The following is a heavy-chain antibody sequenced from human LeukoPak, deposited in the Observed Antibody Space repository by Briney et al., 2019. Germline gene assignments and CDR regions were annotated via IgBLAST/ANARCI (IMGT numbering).Heavy chain of an antibody. CDR3: ASGLFGASSNIFSRASGYNHED. CDR1: GFTFSNAW. D-gene: IGHD5-12*01. Sequence: PGGSLRLSCAASGFTFSNAWMSWVRQAPGKGLEWVSSISSSSSYIYYADSVKGRFTISRDNAKNSLYLQMNSLRAEDTAVYYCASGLFGASSNIFSRASGYNHEDWGQGTLVTVSS. CDR2: ISSSSSYI. V-gene: IGHV3-21*01. J-gene: IGHJ4*02.